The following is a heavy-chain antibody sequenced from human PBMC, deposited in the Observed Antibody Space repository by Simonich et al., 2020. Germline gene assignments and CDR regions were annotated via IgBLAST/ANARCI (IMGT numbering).Heavy chain of an antibody. CDR3: ERDAFLGYCSSTSCYDAFDI. V-gene: IGHV1-2*06. CDR2: NNLNSGVT. CDR1: GYTFTGYY. D-gene: IGHD2-2*01. J-gene: IGHJ3*02. Sequence: QLQLVQSGAEVTKPGASVKVSCKASGYTFTGYYMHWVRQAPGQGLEQIGRNNLNSGVTNKAKKFQDRVTINSDTFSSTAYMEVKRLRTEDTAVYYCERDAFLGYCSSTSCYDAFDIWGQGTMVTVSS.